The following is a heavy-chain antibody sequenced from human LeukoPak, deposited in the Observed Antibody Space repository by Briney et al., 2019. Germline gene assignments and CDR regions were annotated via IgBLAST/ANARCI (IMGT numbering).Heavy chain of an antibody. V-gene: IGHV3-7*01. D-gene: IGHD3-10*01. CDR2: IKQDGSEK. J-gene: IGHJ6*02. Sequence: GGSLRLSCAASGFTFSSYWMSWIRQAPGKGLEWVANIKQDGSEKYYGDSVKGRFTISRDNAKNSLYLQMNSLRAEDTAVYYCAREVRSASYYKSHYGMDVWGQGTTVTVSS. CDR3: AREVRSASYYKSHYGMDV. CDR1: GFTFSSYW.